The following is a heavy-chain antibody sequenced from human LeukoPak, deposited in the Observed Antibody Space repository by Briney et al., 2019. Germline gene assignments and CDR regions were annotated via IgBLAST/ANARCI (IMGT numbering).Heavy chain of an antibody. J-gene: IGHJ6*02. Sequence: GASVKVSYKASGYTFTSYGISWVGQAPGQGLEGMGWISAYNGNTHYAQKLQGRVTMTTDTSTSTAYMELRSLRSDRTAVYYCARNVLHYDILTGYAAMDVWGQGTTVTVSS. CDR3: ARNVLHYDILTGYAAMDV. CDR2: ISAYNGNT. V-gene: IGHV1-18*01. D-gene: IGHD3-9*01. CDR1: GYTFTSYG.